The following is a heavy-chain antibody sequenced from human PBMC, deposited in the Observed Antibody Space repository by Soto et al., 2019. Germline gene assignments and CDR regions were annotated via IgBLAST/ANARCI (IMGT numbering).Heavy chain of an antibody. CDR3: ACRRGRVDMSTTHVFLS. J-gene: IGHJ3*01. V-gene: IGHV1-69*13. CDR1: GGTFSSYA. Sequence: ASVKVSCKASGGTFSSYAISWVRQAPGQGLEWMGGIIPIFGTANYAQKSQGRVTITADESTSTAYMELSSLRSEDTAVDYCACRRGRVDMSTTHVFLSWGKGTMVTVSS. D-gene: IGHD3-3*01. CDR2: IIPIFGTA.